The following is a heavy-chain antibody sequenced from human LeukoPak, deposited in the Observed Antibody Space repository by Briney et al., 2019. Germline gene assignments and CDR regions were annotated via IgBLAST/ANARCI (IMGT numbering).Heavy chain of an antibody. V-gene: IGHV3-30*02. D-gene: IGHD2-21*02. CDR1: GFTFSSYG. CDR2: IRYDGSNK. CDR3: ARFVVVTATKYYFDC. J-gene: IGHJ4*02. Sequence: PGGSLRLSCAASGFTFSSYGMHWVRQAPGKGLEWVAFIRYDGSNKYYADSVKGRFTISRDNAKNSLYLQMNSLRAEDTALYYCARFVVVTATKYYFDCWGQGTLVTVSS.